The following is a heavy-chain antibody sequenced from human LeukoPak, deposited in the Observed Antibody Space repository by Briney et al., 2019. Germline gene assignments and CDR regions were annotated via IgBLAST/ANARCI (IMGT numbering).Heavy chain of an antibody. J-gene: IGHJ5*02. V-gene: IGHV4-38-2*02. CDR1: GYSISSGYY. CDR2: IFHSGST. CDR3: ARVRCSSTSCHLGWFDP. Sequence: SETLSLTCTVSGYSISSGYYWGWIRQPPGKGLEWIGTIFHSGSTYYNPSLKSRVTISVDTSKNQFSLKLSSVTAADTAVYYCARVRCSSTSCHLGWFDPWGQGTLVTVSS. D-gene: IGHD2-2*01.